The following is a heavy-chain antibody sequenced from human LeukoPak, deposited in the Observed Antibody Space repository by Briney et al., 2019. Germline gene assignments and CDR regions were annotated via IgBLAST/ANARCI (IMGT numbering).Heavy chain of an antibody. J-gene: IGHJ4*02. Sequence: GGSLRLSCAASRFTFSGHCMSWVRQAPGKGLEWVANINQGGSDKYYVDSVKGRFTISRDNANNLLYLQMNSLRGEDTAVYYCTRDLSRAEDDRGQGTLVTVSS. CDR1: RFTFSGHC. CDR2: INQGGSDK. CDR3: TRDLSRAEDD. V-gene: IGHV3-7*01. D-gene: IGHD1-14*01.